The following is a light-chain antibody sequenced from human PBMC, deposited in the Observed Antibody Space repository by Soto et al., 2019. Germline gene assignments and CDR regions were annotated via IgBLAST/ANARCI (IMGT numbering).Light chain of an antibody. V-gene: IGKV1-5*03. CDR1: QSINSW. CDR2: KAS. CDR3: QQYGSSLPIT. J-gene: IGKJ5*01. Sequence: DIQMTQSPSTLSAATGQRVPITSRASQSINSWLAWYQHKPGKAPKLLIYKASTLRSGVPSRFSGSGSGTEFTLTISRLEPEDLAVYYCQQYGSSLPITFGQGTRLEIK.